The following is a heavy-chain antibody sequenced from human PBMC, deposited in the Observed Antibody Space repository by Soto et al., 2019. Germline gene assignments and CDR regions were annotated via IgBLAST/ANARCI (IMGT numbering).Heavy chain of an antibody. V-gene: IGHV1-18*01. CDR1: GYTFTSYG. Sequence: QVQLVQSGAEVKKPGASVKVSCKASGYTFTSYGISWVRQAPGQGLEWMGWIIAYNGNTNYAQKLQGRVTMTTDTATSQAYMELRSLISGDTAVYYCASDGTPAYSSSWYRKYNWFDPWGQGNLVTVAS. CDR3: ASDGTPAYSSSWYRKYNWFDP. J-gene: IGHJ5*02. D-gene: IGHD6-13*01. CDR2: IIAYNGNT.